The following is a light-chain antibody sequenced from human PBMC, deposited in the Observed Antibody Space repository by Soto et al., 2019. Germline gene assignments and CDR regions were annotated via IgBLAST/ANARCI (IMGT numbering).Light chain of an antibody. CDR1: QGISPY. CDR2: DAS. CDR3: QHYYTYPLI. J-gene: IGKJ4*01. V-gene: IGKV1-8*01. Sequence: AIRMTQSPSSVSASTGDRVTITCRASQGISPYLAWYQQKPGKAPKILIYDASTLESGVPSRFSGSGSGTDFTLTISSLQSEDFATYYCQHYYTYPLIFGGGTKVDIK.